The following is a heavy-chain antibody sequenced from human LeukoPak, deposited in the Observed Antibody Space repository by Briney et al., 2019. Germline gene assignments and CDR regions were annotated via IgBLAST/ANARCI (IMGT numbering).Heavy chain of an antibody. D-gene: IGHD6-13*01. J-gene: IGHJ4*02. V-gene: IGHV4-34*01. Sequence: SETLSLTCAVYGGSFSGYYWSWIRQPPGKGLEWIGEINHSGSTNYNPSLKSRVTISVDTSKNQFSLKLSSVTAANTAVYYCARGGRRTAAAGKNFDFWGQGTPVTVSS. CDR2: INHSGST. CDR3: ARGGRRTAAAGKNFDF. CDR1: GGSFSGYY.